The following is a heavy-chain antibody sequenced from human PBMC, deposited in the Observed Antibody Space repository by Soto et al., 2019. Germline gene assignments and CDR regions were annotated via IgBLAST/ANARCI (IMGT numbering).Heavy chain of an antibody. CDR2: SSNSGSFT. Sequence: AGSLRLSCAASGFTFSDHYMSWIRQAPGKGLEWVGYSSNSGSFTRYADSVKGRFSISRENAKNSLYLQINSLRGDDTAIYYCVRSGDNSSLLDYWGQGTPLTVYS. CDR1: GFTFSDHY. J-gene: IGHJ4*02. D-gene: IGHD1-1*01. V-gene: IGHV3-11*06. CDR3: VRSGDNSSLLDY.